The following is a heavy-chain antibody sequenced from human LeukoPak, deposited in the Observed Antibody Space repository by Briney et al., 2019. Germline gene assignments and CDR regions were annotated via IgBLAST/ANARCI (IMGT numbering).Heavy chain of an antibody. Sequence: SVKVSRKASGGTLSCNAISGVRQAPGQGLEWMGGIIPIFGTANYAQKFQGRVTITTDESTSTAYMELSSLRSEDTAVYYCARMLSGSYYSWFDPWGQGTLVTVSS. D-gene: IGHD1-26*01. CDR3: ARMLSGSYYSWFDP. CDR1: GGTLSCNA. V-gene: IGHV1-69*05. J-gene: IGHJ5*02. CDR2: IIPIFGTA.